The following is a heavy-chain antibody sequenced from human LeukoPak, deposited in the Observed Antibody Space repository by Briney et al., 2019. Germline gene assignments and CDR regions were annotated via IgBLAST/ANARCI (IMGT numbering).Heavy chain of an antibody. CDR1: GGSFSGYY. V-gene: IGHV4-34*01. Sequence: TPSETLSLTCAVYGGSFSGYYWSWIRQPPGKGLEWIGEINHSGSTNYNPSLKSRVIISVDTSKNQFSLKLSSVTAADTAVYYCARLVVGATTIADFDYWGQGTLVTVSS. J-gene: IGHJ4*02. CDR2: INHSGST. D-gene: IGHD1-26*01. CDR3: ARLVVGATTIADFDY.